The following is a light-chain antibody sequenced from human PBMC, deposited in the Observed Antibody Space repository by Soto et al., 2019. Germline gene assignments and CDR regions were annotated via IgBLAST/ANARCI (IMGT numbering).Light chain of an antibody. V-gene: IGKV1-9*01. J-gene: IGKJ5*01. CDR2: AAS. CDR1: QDIGRY. CDR3: QQLYSYSS. Sequence: DIPLTQSPSFVSASVGERVTITCRASQDIGRYLAWYQQKPGEAPKLLISAASTLQSGVPSRFSGSGSGTEFTVTVSYLLPEDFATYYCQQLYSYSSFGQGTRLESK.